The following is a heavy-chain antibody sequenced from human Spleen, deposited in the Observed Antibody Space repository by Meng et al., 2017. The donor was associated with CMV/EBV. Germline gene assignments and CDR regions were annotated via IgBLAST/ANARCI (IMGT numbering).Heavy chain of an antibody. CDR2: VSAENGDT. CDR1: GYNFDIYG. Sequence: CKASGYNFDIYGITWVRQAPGQGLEWVGWVSAENGDTDYGQKFQGRVTATADTFTNTAYMEMRSLRSDDSAMYYCARAGAAVTTNFDFWGQGTLVTVSS. J-gene: IGHJ4*02. V-gene: IGHV1-18*01. CDR3: ARAGAAVTTNFDF. D-gene: IGHD4-17*01.